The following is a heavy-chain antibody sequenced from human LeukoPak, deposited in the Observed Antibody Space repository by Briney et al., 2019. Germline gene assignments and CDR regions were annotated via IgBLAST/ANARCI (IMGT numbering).Heavy chain of an antibody. D-gene: IGHD6-6*01. CDR2: IKADGGEK. CDR1: GFTFSSYW. J-gene: IGHJ4*02. CDR3: ARGGAARPDF. Sequence: GGSLRLSCAASGFTFSSYWMSWVRQAPGKGLEWVAKIKADGGEKDHVASVKGRFTISRDNAKNSLYLQMNSLRVEDTAVYYCARGGAARPDFWGQGTLVTVSS. V-gene: IGHV3-7*01.